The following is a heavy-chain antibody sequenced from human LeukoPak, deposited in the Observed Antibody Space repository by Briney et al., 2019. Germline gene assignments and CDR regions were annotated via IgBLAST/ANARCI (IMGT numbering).Heavy chain of an antibody. V-gene: IGHV1-2*02. CDR2: INPNSGGT. Sequence: ASVKVSCKASGYTFTGYYMHWVRQAPGQGLEWMGWINPNSGGTNYAQKSQGRVTMTRDTSISTAYMELRRLRSDDTAVYYCARNYDILVDWFDPWGQGTLVTVSS. CDR3: ARNYDILVDWFDP. CDR1: GYTFTGYY. J-gene: IGHJ5*02. D-gene: IGHD3-9*01.